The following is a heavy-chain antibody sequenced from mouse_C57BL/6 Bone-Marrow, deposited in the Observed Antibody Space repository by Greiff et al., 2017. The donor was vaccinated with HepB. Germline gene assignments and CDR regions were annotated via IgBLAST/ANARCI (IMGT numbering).Heavy chain of an antibody. CDR2: ISSGGSYT. CDR1: GFTFSSYG. CDR3: ARVTTVEGAY. J-gene: IGHJ3*01. Sequence: EVQVVESGGDLVKPGGSLKLSCAASGFTFSSYGMSWVRQTPDKRLEWVATISSGGSYTYYPDSVKGRFTISRDNAKNTLYLQMSSLKSEDTAMYYCARVTTVEGAYWGQGTLVTVSA. V-gene: IGHV5-6*01. D-gene: IGHD1-1*01.